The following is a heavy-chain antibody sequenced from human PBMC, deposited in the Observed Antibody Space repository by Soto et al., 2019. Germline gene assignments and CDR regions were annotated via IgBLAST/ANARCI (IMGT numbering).Heavy chain of an antibody. Sequence: SETLSLTCAVYGGSFSGYYWTWIRQPPGKGLEWIGEINHSGSTNYNPSLKSRVTISVDTSKNQFSLKLSSVTAADTAVYYCARGSSSSWSGLVWFEPWGQGTLVTVSS. D-gene: IGHD6-13*01. CDR3: ARGSSSSWSGLVWFEP. CDR1: GGSFSGYY. V-gene: IGHV4-34*01. CDR2: INHSGST. J-gene: IGHJ5*02.